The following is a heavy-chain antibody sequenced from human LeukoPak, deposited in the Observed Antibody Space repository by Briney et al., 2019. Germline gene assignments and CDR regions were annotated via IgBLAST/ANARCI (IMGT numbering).Heavy chain of an antibody. V-gene: IGHV3-48*01. CDR1: GFTFSSSG. Sequence: GGSLRLSCAASGFTFSSSGMHWVRQAPGKGLEWVSYISSSSSTIYYADSVKGRFTISRDNAKNSLYLQMNSLRAEDTAVYYCARDYGGSSFDYWGQGTLVTVSS. CDR2: ISSSSSTI. D-gene: IGHD1-26*01. CDR3: ARDYGGSSFDY. J-gene: IGHJ4*02.